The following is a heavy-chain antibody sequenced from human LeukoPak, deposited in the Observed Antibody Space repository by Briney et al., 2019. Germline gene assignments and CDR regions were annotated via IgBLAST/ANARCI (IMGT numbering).Heavy chain of an antibody. Sequence: PGGSLRLSCTVSGFTVSSNSMSWVRQAPGKGLEWVSFIYSDNTHYSDSVKGRFTISRDNAKNLLYLQMNSLTAEDTAVYYCARVEGTTGQGFDYWGQGALVTVSS. D-gene: IGHD1-7*01. V-gene: IGHV3-53*01. CDR3: ARVEGTTGQGFDY. CDR2: IYSDNT. CDR1: GFTVSSNS. J-gene: IGHJ4*02.